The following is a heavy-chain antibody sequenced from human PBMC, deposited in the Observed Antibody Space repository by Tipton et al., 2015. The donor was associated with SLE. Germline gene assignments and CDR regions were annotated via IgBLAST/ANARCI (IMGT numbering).Heavy chain of an antibody. J-gene: IGHJ4*02. CDR2: ISWNSGSI. V-gene: IGHV3-9*01. Sequence: SLRLSCAASGFTFDDYAMHWVRQAPGKGLEWVSGISWNSGSIGYADSVKGRFTISRDNAKNSLYLQMNSLRAEDTALYYCASDDYGDYWGQGTLVTVSS. CDR1: GFTFDDYA. CDR3: ASDDYGDY.